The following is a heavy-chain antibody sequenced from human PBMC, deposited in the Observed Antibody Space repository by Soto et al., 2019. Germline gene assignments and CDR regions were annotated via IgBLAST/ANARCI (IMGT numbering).Heavy chain of an antibody. D-gene: IGHD3-10*01. Sequence: SVKVSCKASGGTFSSYAISWVRQSPGQGLEWMGGIIPIFGTANYAQKFQGRVTITADESTSTAYMELSSLRSEDTAVYYCARDWTMVRGVTYYYYGMDVWGQGTTVTVSS. CDR3: ARDWTMVRGVTYYYYGMDV. J-gene: IGHJ6*02. CDR1: GGTFSSYA. V-gene: IGHV1-69*13. CDR2: IIPIFGTA.